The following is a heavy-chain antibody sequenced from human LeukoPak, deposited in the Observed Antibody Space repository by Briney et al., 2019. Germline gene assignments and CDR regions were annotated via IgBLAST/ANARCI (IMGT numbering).Heavy chain of an antibody. Sequence: GASVTVSCKVSGYTLTELSMHWVRQAPGKGLEWMGGFDPEDGVTIYAQKFQGRVTMTEDTSTDTAYMELSSLRSEDTAVYYCATLSPSRYCSGGSCYFSAFDIWGQGTMVTVSS. CDR2: FDPEDGVT. D-gene: IGHD2-15*01. V-gene: IGHV1-24*01. CDR1: GYTLTELS. J-gene: IGHJ3*02. CDR3: ATLSPSRYCSGGSCYFSAFDI.